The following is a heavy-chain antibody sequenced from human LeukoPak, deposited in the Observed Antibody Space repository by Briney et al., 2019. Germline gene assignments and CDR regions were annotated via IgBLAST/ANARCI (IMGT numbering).Heavy chain of an antibody. D-gene: IGHD2-15*01. CDR1: GGSISSYY. CDR3: ARGPPRGSRYYYYYYMDV. Sequence: SETLSLTCTVSGGSISSYYWSWIRQPPGKGLERIGYIYYSGSTNYNPSLKSRVTISVDTSKNQFSLKLSSVTAADTAVYYCARGPPRGSRYYYYYYMDVWGKGTTVAVSS. V-gene: IGHV4-59*01. CDR2: IYYSGST. J-gene: IGHJ6*03.